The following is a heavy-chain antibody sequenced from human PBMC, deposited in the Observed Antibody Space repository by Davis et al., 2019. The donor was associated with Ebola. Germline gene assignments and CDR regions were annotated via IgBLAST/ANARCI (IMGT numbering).Heavy chain of an antibody. D-gene: IGHD3-10*01. Sequence: SETLSLTCAVYGGSFSGYYWSWIRQPPGKGLEWIGEINHSGNTNYNPSLKSRVTISIDTSKNQFSLKLSSVTAADTAVYYCVRSVTMIRGVIPWFDPWGQGTLVAVSS. J-gene: IGHJ5*01. CDR1: GGSFSGYY. CDR2: INHSGNT. CDR3: VRSVTMIRGVIPWFDP. V-gene: IGHV4-34*01.